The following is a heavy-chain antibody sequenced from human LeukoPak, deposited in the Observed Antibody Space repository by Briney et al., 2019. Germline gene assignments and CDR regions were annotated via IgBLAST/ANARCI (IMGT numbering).Heavy chain of an antibody. V-gene: IGHV4-39*01. CDR2: IYYSGST. J-gene: IGHJ4*02. Sequence: SETLSLTCTVAGGSISSRSYYWGWLRQPPGRGLEWRGSIYYSGSTYYNPSLKSRVTISVDTSKNQFSLKLTSVTAAHTAVYYCARLTAYSSGSYYYFDYWGQGTLVTVSS. CDR3: ARLTAYSSGSYYYFDY. D-gene: IGHD6-19*01. CDR1: GGSISSRSYY.